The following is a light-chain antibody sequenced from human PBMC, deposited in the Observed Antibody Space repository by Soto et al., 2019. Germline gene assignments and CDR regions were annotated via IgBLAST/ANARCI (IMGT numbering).Light chain of an antibody. Sequence: EIVLTQSPGTLSLSPGERATLSCRASQSISASDLAWYQQKPGQAPRLLIYGASSRATGIPDRFSGSGSATDFTLTISRLEPEDFAVYYCQQFGSSSWTFGQGTKVDIK. J-gene: IGKJ1*01. V-gene: IGKV3-20*01. CDR3: QQFGSSSWT. CDR2: GAS. CDR1: QSISASD.